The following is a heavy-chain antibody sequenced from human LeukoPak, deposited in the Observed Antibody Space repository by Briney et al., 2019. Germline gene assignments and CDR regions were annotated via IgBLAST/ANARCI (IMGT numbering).Heavy chain of an antibody. CDR2: LLYDGNTK. CDR1: GFSLSNYG. D-gene: IGHD1-14*01. V-gene: IGHV3-33*01. CDR3: ARDHRPEIQYYYMDV. J-gene: IGHJ6*03. Sequence: GGSLRFSCAASGFSLSNYGMHWVRQAPGKGLEWVAALLYDGNTKHYADSVKGRFTISRDISKNTFYLQMNSLTAEDTAVYYCARDHRPEIQYYYMDVWGKGTQVTVSS.